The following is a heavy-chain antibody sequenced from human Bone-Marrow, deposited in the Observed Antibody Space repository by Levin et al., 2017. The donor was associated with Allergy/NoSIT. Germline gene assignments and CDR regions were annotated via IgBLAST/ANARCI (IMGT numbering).Heavy chain of an antibody. CDR1: GGSFSGYY. CDR3: ARERVRSLVYYYYYGMDV. J-gene: IGHJ6*02. Sequence: SETLSLTCAVYGGSFSGYYWSWIRQPPGKGLEWIGEINHSGSTNYNPSLKSRVTISVDTSKNQFSLKLSSVTAADTAVYYCARERVRSLVYYYYYGMDVWGQGTTVTVSS. CDR2: INHSGST. D-gene: IGHD2-8*02. V-gene: IGHV4-34*01.